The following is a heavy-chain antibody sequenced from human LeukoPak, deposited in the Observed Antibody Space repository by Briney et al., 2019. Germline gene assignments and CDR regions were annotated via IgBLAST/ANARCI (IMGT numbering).Heavy chain of an antibody. V-gene: IGHV4-4*02. Sequence: SETLSLTCAVSGGSISSSNWWSWVRQPPGKGLEWIGEIYHSGSTNYNPSLKSRVTISVDKSKNQFSLKLSSVTAADTAVCYCAGASISGWYYLDYWGQGTLVTVSS. CDR1: GGSISSSNW. J-gene: IGHJ4*02. CDR2: IYHSGST. D-gene: IGHD6-19*01. CDR3: AGASISGWYYLDY.